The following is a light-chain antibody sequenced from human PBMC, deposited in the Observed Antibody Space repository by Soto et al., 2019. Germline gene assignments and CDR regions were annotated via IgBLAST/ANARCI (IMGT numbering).Light chain of an antibody. V-gene: IGKV3-20*01. CDR3: QQPNSSPPLYT. CDR1: QSVSSSY. J-gene: IGKJ2*01. CDR2: GAS. Sequence: EIVLTQSPGTLSLSPGERATLSCRATQSVSSSYLVWYQQKPGQAPRLLIHGASSRATGIPDRFSGSGSGTDFTLTISRLEPEDFAVYYWQQPNSSPPLYTFCQGTKLEIK.